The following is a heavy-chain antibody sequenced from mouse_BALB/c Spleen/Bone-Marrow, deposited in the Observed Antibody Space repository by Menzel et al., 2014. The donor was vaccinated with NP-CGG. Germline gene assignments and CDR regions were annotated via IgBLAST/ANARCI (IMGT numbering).Heavy chain of an antibody. Sequence: LQQSGSELVRPGASVKLSCKASGYTFTSYWMHWVKQRPGQGLEWIGNIYPGSGSTNYDEKFKSKATLTVDTSSSTAYMQLSSLTSEDAAVYYCTPRLRYWGQGTTRTAAS. CDR3: TPRLRY. V-gene: IGHV1S22*01. CDR1: GYTFTSYW. CDR2: IYPGSGST. D-gene: IGHD1-2*01. J-gene: IGHJ2*01.